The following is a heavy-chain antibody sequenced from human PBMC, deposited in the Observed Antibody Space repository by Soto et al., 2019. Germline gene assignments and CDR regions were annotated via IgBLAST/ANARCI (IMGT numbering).Heavy chain of an antibody. V-gene: IGHV1-2*02. CDR2: INPNSGDT. J-gene: IGHJ6*02. Sequence: ASLKVSCKASGYIFTGYHIRWVRQAPGRGLEWMGWINPNSGDTEYAQNFQGRVTMTRDTSFNLVYMEMSGLMSDDTAVYYCARDARGTRGSDEMDIWGQGTTVTVSS. CDR3: ARDARGTRGSDEMDI. D-gene: IGHD1-1*01. CDR1: GYIFTGYH.